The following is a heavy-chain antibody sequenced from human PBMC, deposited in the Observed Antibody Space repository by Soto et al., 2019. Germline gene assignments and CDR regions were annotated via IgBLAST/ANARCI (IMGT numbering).Heavy chain of an antibody. J-gene: IGHJ6*03. V-gene: IGHV4-39*01. CDR1: GGSISSSSYY. CDR3: ARQGVEEGAPVLRFLEWLLYGYSMDV. D-gene: IGHD3-3*01. Sequence: ASETLSLTCTVSGGSISSSSYYWGWIRQPPGKGLEWIGSIYYSGSTYHNPSLKSRVTISVDTSKNQFSLKLSSVTAADTAVYYCARQGVEEGAPVLRFLEWLLYGYSMDVWGKGTTVTVS. CDR2: IYYSGST.